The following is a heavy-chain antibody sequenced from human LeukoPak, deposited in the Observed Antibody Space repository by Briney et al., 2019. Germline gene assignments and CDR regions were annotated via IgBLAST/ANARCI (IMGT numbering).Heavy chain of an antibody. D-gene: IGHD3-10*01. CDR2: IRYDGIYK. CDR3: AKDRPVVRGVIREDAFDI. CDR1: GFPLSSYG. J-gene: IGHJ3*02. Sequence: GGPLSLFCGASGFPLSSYGMHWVRQAPGKAGVGVAYIRYDGIYKYYADSVKGRFPISRDNSKNTLYLQMNSLRAEDTAVYYCAKDRPVVRGVIREDAFDIWGQGTMVTVSS. V-gene: IGHV3-30*02.